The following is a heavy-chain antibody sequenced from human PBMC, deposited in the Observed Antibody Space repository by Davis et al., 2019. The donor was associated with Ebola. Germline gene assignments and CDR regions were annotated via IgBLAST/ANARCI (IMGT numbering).Heavy chain of an antibody. CDR2: ISNIGWT. CDR1: GDSISTYS. Sequence: SETLSLTCPVSGDSISTYSWSWIRQPPGKGLEWIGYISNIGWTNYNASLKSRVTISVDTSKNHFSLRLSPVIAADTAVYYCARTTLPDPPSHYYFFMDVWGKGTTVTVSS. V-gene: IGHV4-59*01. J-gene: IGHJ6*03. CDR3: ARTTLPDPPSHYYFFMDV. D-gene: IGHD1-1*01.